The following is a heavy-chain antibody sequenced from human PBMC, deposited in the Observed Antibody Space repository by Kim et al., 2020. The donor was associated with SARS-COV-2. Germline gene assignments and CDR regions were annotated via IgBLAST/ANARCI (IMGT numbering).Heavy chain of an antibody. J-gene: IGHJ6*02. V-gene: IGHV5-10-1*01. CDR1: GYSFTSYW. CDR3: ARQDGSGSYSSMYYYVWTS. Sequence: GESLKISCKGSGYSFTSYWISWVRQMPGKGLEWMGRIDPSDSYTNYSPSFQGHVTISADKSISTAYLQWSSLKASDTAMYYCARQDGSGSYSSMYYYVWTSGAKGHGHRLL. CDR2: IDPSDSYT. D-gene: IGHD3-10*01.